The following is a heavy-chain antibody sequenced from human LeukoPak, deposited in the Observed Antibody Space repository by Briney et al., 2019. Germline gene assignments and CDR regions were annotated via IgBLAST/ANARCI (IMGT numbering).Heavy chain of an antibody. CDR1: GFTFSGYW. D-gene: IGHD6-19*01. CDR2: IKQDGSEK. Sequence: GSLRLSCAASGFTFSGYWMSWVRQAPGKGLEWVANIKQDGSEKYYVDSVKGRFTISRDNAKNSLYLQMNSLRAEDTAVYYCASLKNSGWGNAFHFWGQGTMVTVSS. CDR3: ASLKNSGWGNAFHF. J-gene: IGHJ3*01. V-gene: IGHV3-7*01.